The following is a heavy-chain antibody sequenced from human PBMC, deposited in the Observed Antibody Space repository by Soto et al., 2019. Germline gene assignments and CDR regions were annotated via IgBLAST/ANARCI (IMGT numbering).Heavy chain of an antibody. CDR2: IWYDGSNK. D-gene: IGHD2-2*01. CDR3: ARVGCISTSCYGGMDV. CDR1: GFTFSSYG. J-gene: IGHJ6*02. Sequence: QVPLVESGGGVVQPGRSLRLSCAASGFTFSSYGMHWVRQAPGKGLEWVAVIWYDGSNKYYADSVKGRFTISRDNSKNTLYLQMNSLRAEDTAVYYCARVGCISTSCYGGMDVWGQGTTVTVSS. V-gene: IGHV3-33*01.